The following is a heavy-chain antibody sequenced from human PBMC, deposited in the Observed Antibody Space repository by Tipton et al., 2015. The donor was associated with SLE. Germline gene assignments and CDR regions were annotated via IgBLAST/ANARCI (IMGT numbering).Heavy chain of an antibody. J-gene: IGHJ6*02. CDR2: IYHSGTA. V-gene: IGHV4-39*07. CDR1: GGSISSSRYY. D-gene: IGHD5-12*01. CDR3: LAGYNYWYVLDV. Sequence: TLSLTCTVSGGSISSSRYYWGWIRQPPGKGLEWIGSIYHSGTAYYNPSLKSRVTISVDASKNQFSLKLSSVTAADTAVYYCLAGYNYWYVLDVWGQGTTVTVSS.